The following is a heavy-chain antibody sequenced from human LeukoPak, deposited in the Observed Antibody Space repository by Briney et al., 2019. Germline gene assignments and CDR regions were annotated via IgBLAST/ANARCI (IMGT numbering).Heavy chain of an antibody. CDR2: INPSGGST. CDR1: GGTFSSYA. CDR3: SGGGSSWYFDY. J-gene: IGHJ4*02. Sequence: ASVKVSCKASGGTFSSYAISWVRQAPGQGLEWMGIINPSGGSTSYAQKFQGRVTMTRDTSTSTVYMELSSLRSEDTAVYYCSGGGSSWYFDYWGQGTLDTVSS. D-gene: IGHD6-13*01. V-gene: IGHV1-46*01.